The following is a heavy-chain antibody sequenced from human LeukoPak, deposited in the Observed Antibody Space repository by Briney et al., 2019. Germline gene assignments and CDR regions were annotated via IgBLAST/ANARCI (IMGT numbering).Heavy chain of an antibody. Sequence: PGGSLRLSCAASGFTFNSYWMHWVRQAPGKGLVGVARMNRDGSSTNSADSVKGRFTISRDRAKKTLYLQMNNLTAEDRDVYDFTRGSGGGGDIDFWGPGTMVAV. V-gene: IGHV3-74*01. CDR1: GFTFNSYW. CDR2: MNRDGSST. D-gene: IGHD2-21*01. J-gene: IGHJ4*02. CDR3: TRGSGGGGDIDF.